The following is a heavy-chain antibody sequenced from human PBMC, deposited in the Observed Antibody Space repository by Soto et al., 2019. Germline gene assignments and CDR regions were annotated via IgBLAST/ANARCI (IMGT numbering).Heavy chain of an antibody. J-gene: IGHJ4*02. CDR3: ARGATGLLRYFDWSVDY. V-gene: IGHV1-2*04. D-gene: IGHD3-9*01. Sequence: GASVKVSCKASGYTFTGYYMHWVRQAPGQGLEWMGWINPNSGGTNYAQKFQGWVTMTRDTSISTAYMELSRLRSDDTAVYYCARGATGLLRYFDWSVDYWGQGTLVTVSS. CDR1: GYTFTGYY. CDR2: INPNSGGT.